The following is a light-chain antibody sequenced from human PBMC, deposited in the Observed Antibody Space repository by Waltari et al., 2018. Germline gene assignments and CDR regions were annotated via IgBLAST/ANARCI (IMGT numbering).Light chain of an antibody. CDR3: YSSDSTGLRV. Sequence: SYELTQTPSVSVSPGQTARITCSGHELPRQYAYWFQQKSGQAPRLVIYEDTKRPSGIPEGFSGSSSGTVATLTITGGQVDDEADYYCYSSDSTGLRVFGGGTTVVVL. CDR1: ELPRQY. V-gene: IGLV3-10*01. J-gene: IGLJ1*01. CDR2: EDT.